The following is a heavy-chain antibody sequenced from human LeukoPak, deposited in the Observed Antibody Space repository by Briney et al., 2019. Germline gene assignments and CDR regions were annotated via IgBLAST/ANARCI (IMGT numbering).Heavy chain of an antibody. CDR3: ARRGIPVTGTGFDY. D-gene: IGHD6-13*01. V-gene: IGHV4-59*08. CDR2: IYYSGKT. J-gene: IGHJ4*02. Sequence: SETLSLTCSVSGGSISTYSWSWFRQPPGKGLEWIGYIYYSGKTNYNPSLKSRVTISVDTSKNQFSLKLSSVTAADTAVYYCARRGIPVTGTGFDYWGQGTLVTVSS. CDR1: GGSISTYS.